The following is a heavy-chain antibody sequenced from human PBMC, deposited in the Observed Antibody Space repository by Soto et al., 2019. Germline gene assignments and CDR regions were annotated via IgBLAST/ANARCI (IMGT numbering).Heavy chain of an antibody. D-gene: IGHD3-22*01. Sequence: GGSLRLSCAASGFTFSDYYMSWIRQAPGKGLEWVSYISSSGSTIYYADSVKGRFTISRDNAKNSLYLQMNSLRAEDTAVYYCARDKPPYYYDSSGYYYFDYWGQGTLVTVSS. CDR3: ARDKPPYYYDSSGYYYFDY. J-gene: IGHJ4*02. CDR2: ISSSGSTI. V-gene: IGHV3-11*01. CDR1: GFTFSDYY.